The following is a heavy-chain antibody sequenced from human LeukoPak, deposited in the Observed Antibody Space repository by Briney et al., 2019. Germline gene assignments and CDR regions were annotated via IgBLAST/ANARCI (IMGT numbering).Heavy chain of an antibody. CDR2: INLQSGGT. V-gene: IGHV1-2*02. CDR1: GYTFTSYA. Sequence: ASVKVSCKASGYTFTSYAMHWVRQAPGQRLEWMGWINLQSGGTKYAQKFQDRVTMTSDTSISTAYMDLSRLRSDDTAVYYCATDPGHSGMDYWGQGSLVTVSS. J-gene: IGHJ4*02. CDR3: ATDPGHSGMDY. D-gene: IGHD3-10*01.